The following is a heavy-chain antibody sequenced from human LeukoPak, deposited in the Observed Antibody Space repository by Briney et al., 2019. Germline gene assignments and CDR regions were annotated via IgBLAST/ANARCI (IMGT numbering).Heavy chain of an antibody. V-gene: IGHV3-33*01. D-gene: IGHD6-19*01. Sequence: PGRSLRLSCAASGFTFSSYGMHWVRQAPGKGLEWVAVIWYDGSNKYYADSVKGRFTISRDNSKNTLYLQMNSLRAEDTAVYYCALGGYSSGWYYFGYWGQGTLVTVSS. CDR3: ALGGYSSGWYYFGY. J-gene: IGHJ4*02. CDR2: IWYDGSNK. CDR1: GFTFSSYG.